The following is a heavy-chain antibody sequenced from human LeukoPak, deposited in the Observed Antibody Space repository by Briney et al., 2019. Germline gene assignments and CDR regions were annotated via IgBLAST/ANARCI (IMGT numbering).Heavy chain of an antibody. J-gene: IGHJ6*03. CDR3: ARDQAPYYPGYYYYYMDV. Sequence: PSETLSLTCTVSGGSISSSSYYWGWIRQPPGTGLEWIGSIYYSGSTYYNPSLKSRVTISVDTSKNQFSLKLSSVTAADTAVYYCARDQAPYYPGYYYYYMDVWGKGTTVTVSS. D-gene: IGHD3-10*01. CDR1: GGSISSSSYY. V-gene: IGHV4-39*07. CDR2: IYYSGST.